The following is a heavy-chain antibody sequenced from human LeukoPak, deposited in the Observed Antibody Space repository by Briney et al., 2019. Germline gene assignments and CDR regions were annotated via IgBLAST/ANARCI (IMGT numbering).Heavy chain of an antibody. D-gene: IGHD5-12*01. CDR2: IYYSGST. CDR3: ARRGYDYSWFDP. CDR1: GGSISSSSYY. Sequence: SSETLSLTCTVSGGSISSSSYYWGWIRQPPGKGLEWIGSIYYSGSTYYNPPLKSRVTISVDTSKNQFSLKLSSVTAADTAVYCCARRGYDYSWFDPWGQGTLVTVSS. V-gene: IGHV4-39*01. J-gene: IGHJ5*02.